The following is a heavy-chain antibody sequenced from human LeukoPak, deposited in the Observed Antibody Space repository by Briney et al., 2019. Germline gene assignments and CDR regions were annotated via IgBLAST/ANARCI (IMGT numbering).Heavy chain of an antibody. D-gene: IGHD3-9*01. Sequence: PGGSLRPSCAASGFTFSTYSMNWVRQAPGKGLEWVSSISSSRDHIYYADSVKGRFTISRDNAENSLHLQMSSLRVDDTAVYYCAKGPGYFEPWGQGTLVTVSS. J-gene: IGHJ4*02. V-gene: IGHV3-21*04. CDR1: GFTFSTYS. CDR2: ISSSRDHI. CDR3: AKGPGYFEP.